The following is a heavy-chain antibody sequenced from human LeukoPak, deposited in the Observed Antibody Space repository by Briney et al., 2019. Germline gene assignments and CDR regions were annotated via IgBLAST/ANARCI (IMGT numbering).Heavy chain of an antibody. V-gene: IGHV4-59*08. J-gene: IGHJ4*02. CDR2: IHYRGST. D-gene: IGHD3-22*01. Sequence: SETLSLTCTVSGGSISNYYWSWIRQSPGKGLEWIGDIHYRGSTNYNPSLKSRVTISGDTSKFSLKLSSVTAADTAVYYCVRGQWLPVYDFWGQGALVTVSS. CDR3: VRGQWLPVYDF. CDR1: GGSISNYY.